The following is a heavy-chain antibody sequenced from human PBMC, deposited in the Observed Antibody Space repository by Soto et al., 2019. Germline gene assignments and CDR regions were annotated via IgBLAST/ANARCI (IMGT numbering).Heavy chain of an antibody. Sequence: SETLSLTCTVYGGSVSSGSYYWSWIRQPPGKGLEWIGYIYYSGSTNYNPSLKSRVTISVDTSKNQFSLKLSSVTAADTAVYYCARGWLRLGELSPFAFDIWGQGTMVTVSS. CDR3: ARGWLRLGELSPFAFDI. CDR1: GGSVSSGSYY. J-gene: IGHJ3*02. V-gene: IGHV4-61*01. CDR2: IYYSGST. D-gene: IGHD3-16*02.